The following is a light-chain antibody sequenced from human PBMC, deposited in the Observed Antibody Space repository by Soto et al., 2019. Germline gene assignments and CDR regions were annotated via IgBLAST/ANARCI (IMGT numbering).Light chain of an antibody. Sequence: EIVMTQSPATLSVSPGESATLTFRASQSINRGLAWYVQKPGQAPRLLIYDTSTRATGIPARFSGSGSGTEFTLTISSLQSEDFAVYYCQQYNEWPPFTFGQGTRLEI. CDR3: QQYNEWPPFT. CDR1: QSINRG. CDR2: DTS. V-gene: IGKV3-15*01. J-gene: IGKJ5*01.